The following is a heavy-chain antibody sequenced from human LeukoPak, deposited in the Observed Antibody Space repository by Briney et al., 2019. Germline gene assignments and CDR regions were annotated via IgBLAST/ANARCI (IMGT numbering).Heavy chain of an antibody. CDR3: AKRVNSGSYSFDY. D-gene: IGHD1-26*01. CDR1: GFTFSSYA. J-gene: IGHJ4*02. Sequence: QPGGSLRLFCAASGFTFSSYAMSWVRQAPGKGLEWVSAISGSGGSTYYADSVKGRFTISRDNSKNTLYLQMNSLRAEDTAVYYCAKRVNSGSYSFDYWGQGTLVTVSS. CDR2: ISGSGGST. V-gene: IGHV3-23*01.